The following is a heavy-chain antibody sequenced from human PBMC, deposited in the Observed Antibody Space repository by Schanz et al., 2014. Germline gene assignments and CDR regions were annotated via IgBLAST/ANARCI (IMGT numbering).Heavy chain of an antibody. Sequence: EVRLVESGGGLVQSGGSLRLSCAASGFTFSSYWMHWVRQAPGKGLEWISSMYINSGSTQYADSVKGRFIISRDSSKNTLFLQMNSLRAEDTAVYFCARDGGRDGYNLAFDVWGQGTLVTVSS. V-gene: IGHV3-74*01. CDR2: MYINSGST. J-gene: IGHJ3*01. CDR3: ARDGGRDGYNLAFDV. D-gene: IGHD5-12*01. CDR1: GFTFSSYW.